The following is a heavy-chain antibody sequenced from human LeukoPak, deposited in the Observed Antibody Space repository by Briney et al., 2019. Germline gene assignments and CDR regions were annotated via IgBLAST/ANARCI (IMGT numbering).Heavy chain of an antibody. J-gene: IGHJ4*02. CDR3: AKVGPNEDYGDYVGFDY. Sequence: GGSLRLSCAASGFTFSNAWMSWVRQAPGKGLEWVGRIKSKTDGGTTDYAAPVRGRFTISRDDSKNTLYLQMNSLRVEDTALYYCAKVGPNEDYGDYVGFDYWGQGTLVTVSS. D-gene: IGHD4-17*01. CDR1: GFTFSNAW. CDR2: IKSKTDGGTT. V-gene: IGHV3-15*01.